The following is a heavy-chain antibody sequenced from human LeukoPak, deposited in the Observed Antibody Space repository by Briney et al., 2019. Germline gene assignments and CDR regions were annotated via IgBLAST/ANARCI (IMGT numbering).Heavy chain of an antibody. CDR2: IYYSGST. J-gene: IGHJ6*02. V-gene: IGHV4-39*07. CDR3: AREGFDKTYYYYGMDV. CDR1: GGSISSSSYY. D-gene: IGHD3-16*01. Sequence: SETLSLTCTVSGGSISSSSYYWGWIRQPPGKGLVWIGSIYYSGSTYYNPSLKSRVTISVDTSKNQFSLKLSSVTAADTAVYYCAREGFDKTYYYYGMDVWGQGTTVTVSS.